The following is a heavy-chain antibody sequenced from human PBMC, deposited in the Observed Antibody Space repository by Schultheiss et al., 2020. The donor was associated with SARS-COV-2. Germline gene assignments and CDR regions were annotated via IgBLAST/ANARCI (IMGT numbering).Heavy chain of an antibody. D-gene: IGHD2-15*01. J-gene: IGHJ6*02. V-gene: IGHV4-4*07. CDR3: ARELRAYGMDV. CDR2: IYTSGST. Sequence: SQTLSLTCTVTGASVSYYYWSWVRQPAGMGLEWIGRIYTSGSTNYNPSLKSRVTMSVDTSKNQFSLKLSSVTAADTAVYYCARELRAYGMDVWGQGTTVTVSS. CDR1: GASVSYYY.